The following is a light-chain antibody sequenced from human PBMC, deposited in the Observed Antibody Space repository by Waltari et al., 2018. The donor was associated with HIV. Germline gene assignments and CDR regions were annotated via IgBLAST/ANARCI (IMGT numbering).Light chain of an antibody. CDR3: QQSYSTPPLT. V-gene: IGKV1-39*01. CDR1: QSIRSY. J-gene: IGKJ4*01. Sequence: DIQMTQSPYSLSASVGDRVTITCRASQSIRSYLNWYQQKPGKAPKLLIYAASSLQSGVPSRFSGSGSGTDFTRTISSLQPEDFATYYCQQSYSTPPLTFGGGTKVEIK. CDR2: AAS.